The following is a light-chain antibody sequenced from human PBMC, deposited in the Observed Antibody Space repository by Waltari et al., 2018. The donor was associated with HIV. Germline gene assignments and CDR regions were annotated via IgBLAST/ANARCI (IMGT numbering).Light chain of an antibody. CDR2: DVS. Sequence: QSALTQPASVSGSPGQSITISCTGTSSDIGEYNYVSWFQHHPTKAPTLLIFDVSYRPSGVSTRLSGSKSGHTASLTISGLQAEDEADYYCSSYTTIYTGVFGGGTKLTVL. J-gene: IGLJ3*02. CDR3: SSYTTIYTGV. V-gene: IGLV2-14*01. CDR1: SSDIGEYNY.